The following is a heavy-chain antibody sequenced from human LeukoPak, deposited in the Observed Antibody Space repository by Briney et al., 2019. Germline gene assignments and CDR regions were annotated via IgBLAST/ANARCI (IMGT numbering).Heavy chain of an antibody. CDR2: ISAYNGNT. CDR3: ARDGRYCSGGSCSLDY. Sequence: GASVKVSSKASGYTFTSYGISWVRQAPGQGLEWMGWISAYNGNTNYAQELQGRVTMTTDTSTSTAYMELRSLRSEDTAVYYCARDGRYCSGGSCSLDYWGQGTLVTVSS. J-gene: IGHJ4*02. D-gene: IGHD2-15*01. V-gene: IGHV1-18*01. CDR1: GYTFTSYG.